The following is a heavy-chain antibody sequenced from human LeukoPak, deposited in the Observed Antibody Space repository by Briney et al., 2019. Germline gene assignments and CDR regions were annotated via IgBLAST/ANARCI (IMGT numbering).Heavy chain of an antibody. CDR1: GFTFSSYA. D-gene: IGHD3-10*01. CDR3: ARDESYDGSGSGNFDY. V-gene: IGHV3-30-3*01. Sequence: GGSLRLSWAASGFTFSSYAMHWVRQAPGKGLEWVAVISYDGSNKYYADSVKGRFTISRDNSKNTLYLQMNSLRAEDTAVYYCARDESYDGSGSGNFDYWGQGTLVTVSS. CDR2: ISYDGSNK. J-gene: IGHJ4*02.